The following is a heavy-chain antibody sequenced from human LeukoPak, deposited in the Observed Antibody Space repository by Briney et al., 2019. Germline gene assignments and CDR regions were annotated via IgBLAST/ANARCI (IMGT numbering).Heavy chain of an antibody. V-gene: IGHV4-34*01. D-gene: IGHD5/OR15-5a*01. CDR3: ARRVTVSATNWFDP. Sequence: SETLSLTCAVYGGSFSGEYWSWIRHPPGEGLEWIGEINHSGSTNYNPSLKSRVTISVDTSKNQFSLRLSSVTEADTAIYSCARRVTVSATNWFDPWGQGTLVTVSS. CDR1: GGSFSGEY. CDR2: INHSGST. J-gene: IGHJ5*02.